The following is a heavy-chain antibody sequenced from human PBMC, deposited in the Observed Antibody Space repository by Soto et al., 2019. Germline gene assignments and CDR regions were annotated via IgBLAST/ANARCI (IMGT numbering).Heavy chain of an antibody. V-gene: IGHV3-7*01. CDR2: IKQDGSEK. J-gene: IGHJ6*02. D-gene: IGHD1-1*01. CDR3: ERDQNWNYYGMDV. CDR1: GFTFSDYC. Sequence: XESLRLSCAASGFTFSDYCMTWVRQAPGKGLEWVADIKQDGSEKYYVDSVKGRFTISRDNAKNSLYLQMNSLRAEDTAIYYCERDQNWNYYGMDVWGQGTTVTVSS.